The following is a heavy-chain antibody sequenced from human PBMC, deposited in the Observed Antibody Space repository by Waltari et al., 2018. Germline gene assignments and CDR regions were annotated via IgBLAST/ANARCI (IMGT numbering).Heavy chain of an antibody. D-gene: IGHD4-17*01. CDR1: GGTFSSYA. CDR2: ISPVLGIA. CDR3: ARAPTVTDYYYYYYVDV. V-gene: IGHV1-69*04. Sequence: QVQLVQSGAEVKKPGSSVKVSCKASGGTFSSYAISWVRQAPGQGLEWMGGISPVLGIANYATKFQATVTITADESTSTAYMELSSLRSEDTAVYYCARAPTVTDYYYYYYVDVWGKGTTVTVSS. J-gene: IGHJ6*03.